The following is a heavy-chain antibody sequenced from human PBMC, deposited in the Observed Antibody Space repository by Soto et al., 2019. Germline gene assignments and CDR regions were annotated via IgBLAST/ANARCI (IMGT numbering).Heavy chain of an antibody. Sequence: EVQLVESGGGLVQPGGSLRLSCAASGFTFSSYWMSWVRQAPGKGLEWVANIKQDGSEKYYVDSVKGRFTISSDNAKNSLYLQMNSLRAEDTAVYYCARAPTTVTTFLWYFDLWGRGTLVTVSS. J-gene: IGHJ2*01. CDR1: GFTFSSYW. D-gene: IGHD4-17*01. CDR3: ARAPTTVTTFLWYFDL. V-gene: IGHV3-7*01. CDR2: IKQDGSEK.